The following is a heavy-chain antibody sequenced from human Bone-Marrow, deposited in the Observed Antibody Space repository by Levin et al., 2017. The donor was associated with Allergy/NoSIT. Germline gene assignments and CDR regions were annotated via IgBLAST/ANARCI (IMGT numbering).Heavy chain of an antibody. D-gene: IGHD3-3*01. CDR1: GFIFSSYA. Sequence: GGSLRLSCAASGFIFSSYAMYWVRQAPGKGLEWVAGISYDGSHKYYGDSVKGRFTISRDNSKNTLSLQMNSLRPEDTAVYFCARDQSEDDFWSGYGLDYWGQGSLVTVSS. CDR3: ARDQSEDDFWSGYGLDY. CDR2: ISYDGSHK. V-gene: IGHV3-30*04. J-gene: IGHJ4*02.